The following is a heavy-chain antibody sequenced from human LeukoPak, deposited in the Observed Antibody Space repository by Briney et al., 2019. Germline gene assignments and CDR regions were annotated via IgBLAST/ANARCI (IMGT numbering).Heavy chain of an antibody. J-gene: IGHJ4*02. CDR1: GGSISRYS. Sequence: SETLSLTCTVSGGSISRYSWSWIRQPPGKGLENIGYIYHIGTTNYNPSLKSRVTISLDTSKNQFSLNLSSVTAADTAMYYCARGCNRYDSSGYHCYWGQGTLVTVSS. D-gene: IGHD3-22*01. V-gene: IGHV4-59*01. CDR3: ARGCNRYDSSGYHCY. CDR2: IYHIGTT.